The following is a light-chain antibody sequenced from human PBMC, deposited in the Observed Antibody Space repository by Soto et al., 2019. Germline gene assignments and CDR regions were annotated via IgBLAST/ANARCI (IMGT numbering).Light chain of an antibody. Sequence: DIHMTQSLSSLSASVGYSVTITCRASQSVRNYLNWYQHKPGKAPKLLIYGASRLQTGVPSRFSGSGSGTDFTLTVSSLQPEDFATYYCQQTYSSSWTFGQGTKVDIK. CDR3: QQTYSSSWT. CDR1: QSVRNY. J-gene: IGKJ1*01. CDR2: GAS. V-gene: IGKV1-39*01.